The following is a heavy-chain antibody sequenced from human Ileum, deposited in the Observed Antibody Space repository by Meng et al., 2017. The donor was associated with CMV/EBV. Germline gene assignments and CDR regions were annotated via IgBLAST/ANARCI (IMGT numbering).Heavy chain of an antibody. J-gene: IGHJ4*02. CDR3: ARRYSGSYWDY. CDR1: GYTFSRYW. CDR2: IYPGDSDT. Sequence: ISCKGSGYTFSRYWIGWVRQMPGKGLEWMGMIYPGDSDTRYSPSFEGQITISADEPISTAYLQWASLKASDSAFYYCARRYSGSYWDYWGRGTLVTVSS. V-gene: IGHV5-51*04. D-gene: IGHD1-26*01.